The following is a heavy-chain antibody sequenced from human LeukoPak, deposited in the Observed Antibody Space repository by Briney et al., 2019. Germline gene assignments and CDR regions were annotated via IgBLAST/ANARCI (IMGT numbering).Heavy chain of an antibody. Sequence: GGSLRLSCAASGFYFSNYWMYWVRQAPGKGLEWVAVISYDGSNKYYADSVKGRFTISRDNSKNTLYLQMNSLRAEDTAVYYCARERLDGMDVWGQGTTVTVSS. J-gene: IGHJ6*02. CDR2: ISYDGSNK. V-gene: IGHV3-30-3*01. CDR1: GFYFSNYW. CDR3: ARERLDGMDV.